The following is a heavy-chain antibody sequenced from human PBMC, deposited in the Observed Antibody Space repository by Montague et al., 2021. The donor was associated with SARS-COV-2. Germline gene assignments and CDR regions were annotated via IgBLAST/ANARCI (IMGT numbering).Heavy chain of an antibody. CDR1: GFTFDDYA. D-gene: IGHD4-17*01. CDR2: ISWNSGSI. Sequence: SLRLSLSASGFTFDDYAMHWVRQAPGKGLEWVSGISWNSGSIGYADSVKGRFTISRDNAKNSLYQQMNSLRAEDTALYYCAFYGDYALDYWGQGTLVTVSS. J-gene: IGHJ4*02. V-gene: IGHV3-9*01. CDR3: AFYGDYALDY.